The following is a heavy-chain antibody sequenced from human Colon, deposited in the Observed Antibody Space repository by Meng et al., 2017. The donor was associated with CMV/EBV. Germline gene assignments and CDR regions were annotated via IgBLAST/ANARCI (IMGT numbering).Heavy chain of an antibody. V-gene: IGHV1-69*05. CDR2: IIPIFGTA. D-gene: IGHD5-18*01. CDR3: ARGAPRNQYSYGCDPFFDY. CDR1: GGTFSSYA. J-gene: IGHJ4*02. Sequence: SVKVSCKASGGTFSSYAISWVRQAPGQGLEWMGGIIPIFGTANYAQKFQGRVTITTDESTSTAYMELSSLRSEDTAVYYCARGAPRNQYSYGCDPFFDYWGQGTLVTVSS.